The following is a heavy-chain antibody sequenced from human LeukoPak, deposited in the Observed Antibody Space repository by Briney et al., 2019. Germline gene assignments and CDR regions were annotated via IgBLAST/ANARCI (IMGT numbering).Heavy chain of an antibody. D-gene: IGHD5-24*01. Sequence: SETLSLTCTVSGGSISSSSYYWGWIRQPPGKGLEWIGYLYDSGSTNYNPSLKSRVTISVDTSKNQFSLKLSSVTAADTAVYYCARRRRDGYRPFDYWGQGTLVTVSS. J-gene: IGHJ4*02. CDR3: ARRRRDGYRPFDY. CDR2: LYDSGST. V-gene: IGHV4-61*05. CDR1: GGSISSSSYY.